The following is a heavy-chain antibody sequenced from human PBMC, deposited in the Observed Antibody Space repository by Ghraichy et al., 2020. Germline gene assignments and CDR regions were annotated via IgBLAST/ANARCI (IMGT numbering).Heavy chain of an antibody. V-gene: IGHV4-59*01. J-gene: IGHJ4*02. D-gene: IGHD4-23*01. CDR2: IYYSGTT. Sequence: SETLSLTCTVSGGSISSYYWSWIRQPPGKGLEWIGYIYYSGTTNYNPSLKSRVTISVDTSKNQFSLKLTSVTAADTAVYYCASGGSYGGNFNYWGQGTLVTVS. CDR1: GGSISSYY. CDR3: ASGGSYGGNFNY.